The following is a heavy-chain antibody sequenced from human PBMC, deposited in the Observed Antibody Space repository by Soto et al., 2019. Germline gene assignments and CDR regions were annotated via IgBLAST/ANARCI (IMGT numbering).Heavy chain of an antibody. CDR1: GFTFSNYW. CDR3: ARGLYGAYGQDF. CDR2: IKGDEITT. Sequence: GGSLRLSCAASGFTFSNYWIHWVRQAPGKGLVWVSRIKGDEITTNYADSVRGRFTISRDNAKNTVFLQMHSLRAEDTALYYCARGLYGAYGQDFWGQGILVTVSS. V-gene: IGHV3-74*01. D-gene: IGHD4-17*01. J-gene: IGHJ4*02.